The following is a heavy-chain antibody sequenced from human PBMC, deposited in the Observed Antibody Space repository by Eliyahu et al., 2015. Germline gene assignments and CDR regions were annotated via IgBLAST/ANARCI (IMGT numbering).Heavy chain of an antibody. Sequence: EVQLVESGGGLVQPGGSLRLSCAASGXTVSRNYMSWVRQAPGKGLEWVSVIYSGGSTYYADSVKGRFTISRDNSKNTLYLQMNSLRAEDTAVYYCARERMSSGWSKXYFDYWGQGTLVTVSS. V-gene: IGHV3-66*01. CDR1: GXTVSRNY. D-gene: IGHD6-19*01. CDR3: ARERMSSGWSKXYFDY. J-gene: IGHJ4*02. CDR2: IYSGGST.